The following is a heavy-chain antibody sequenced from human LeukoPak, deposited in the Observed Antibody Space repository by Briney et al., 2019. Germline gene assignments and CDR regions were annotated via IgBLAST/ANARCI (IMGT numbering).Heavy chain of an antibody. D-gene: IGHD6-13*01. Sequence: PSETLSLTCTVSGGSISSYYWSWIRQPAGKGLEWIGRIYTSGSTNYNPSLKSRVTMSVDTSKNQFSLKLSSVTAADTAVYYCARDLSFGAAAGFVYWGQGTLVTLSS. V-gene: IGHV4-4*07. CDR3: ARDLSFGAAAGFVY. J-gene: IGHJ4*02. CDR1: GGSISSYY. CDR2: IYTSGST.